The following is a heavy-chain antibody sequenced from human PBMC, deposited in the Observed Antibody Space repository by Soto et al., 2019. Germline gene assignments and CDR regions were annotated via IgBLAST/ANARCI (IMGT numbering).Heavy chain of an antibody. CDR3: AREWSTSGDLDY. J-gene: IGHJ4*02. V-gene: IGHV3-30-3*01. CDR2: ISYDGSIK. D-gene: IGHD3-10*01. CDR1: GFTFSSHS. Sequence: QVQLVESGGGVVQPGRSLRLSCAASGFTFSSHSIQWVRQAQGKGLEWVAVISYDGSIKYYADSVKGRFNISRDNSKNTAYLQMNSLRAEDTAVFYCAREWSTSGDLDYWGQGTLVIVSS.